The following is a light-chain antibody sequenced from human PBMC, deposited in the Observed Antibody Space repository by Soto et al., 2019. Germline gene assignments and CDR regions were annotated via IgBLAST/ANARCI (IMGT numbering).Light chain of an antibody. V-gene: IGKV1-12*01. Sequence: DIQMPQSPSSVSASVGDRVTITCRASQGISRWLAWYQQKPGKAPKLLIYVAARLEGGVPSRFRGSGSVTDFTLTISSLQPEDFATYYCQQANSFPWTFGQGTKVEIK. CDR1: QGISRW. J-gene: IGKJ1*01. CDR2: VAA. CDR3: QQANSFPWT.